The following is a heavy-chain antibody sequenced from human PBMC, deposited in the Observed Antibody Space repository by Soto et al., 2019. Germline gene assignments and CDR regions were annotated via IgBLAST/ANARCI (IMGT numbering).Heavy chain of an antibody. CDR3: ARDPYLPNSNYYYYYGMDV. CDR2: IIPIFGTA. V-gene: IGHV1-69*12. J-gene: IGHJ6*02. Sequence: QVQLVQSGAEVKKPGSSVKVSCKASGGTFSSYAISWVRQAPGQGLEWMGGIIPIFGTANYAQKFQGRVTITADESTSTAYMELSSLRSEDTAVYYCARDPYLPNSNYYYYYGMDVWGQGTTVTVSS. CDR1: GGTFSSYA. D-gene: IGHD4-4*01.